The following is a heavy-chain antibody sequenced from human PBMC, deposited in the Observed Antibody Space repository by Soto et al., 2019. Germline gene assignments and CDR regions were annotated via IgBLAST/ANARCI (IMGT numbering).Heavy chain of an antibody. CDR1: GGSISSSSYY. D-gene: IGHD3-3*01. J-gene: IGHJ4*02. V-gene: IGHV4-39*01. CDR2: IYYSGST. CDR3: ARHDCDFWSGSQDYFDY. Sequence: QLQLQESGPGLVKPSETLSLTCTVSGGSISSSSYYWGWLRQPPGKGLEWIGSIYYSGSTYYNPCLKSRVTISVDTSKSQFPLKLSSVTAADTAVYYCARHDCDFWSGSQDYFDYCGQGTLVTVSS.